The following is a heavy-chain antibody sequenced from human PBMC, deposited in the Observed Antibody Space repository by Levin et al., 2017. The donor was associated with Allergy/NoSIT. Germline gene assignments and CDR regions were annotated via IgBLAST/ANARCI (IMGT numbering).Heavy chain of an antibody. CDR1: GFTFRSYA. D-gene: IGHD2-15*01. J-gene: IGHJ4*02. V-gene: IGHV3-23*01. Sequence: GESLKISCAASGFTFRSYAMNWVRQAPGKGLEWVSAIGVSGVSTYYADSVKGRFTISRDNSKNTLYLQMNSLRAEDTAVYYCAKTKGCSGGSCYPDYWGQGTLVTVSS. CDR2: IGVSGVST. CDR3: AKTKGCSGGSCYPDY.